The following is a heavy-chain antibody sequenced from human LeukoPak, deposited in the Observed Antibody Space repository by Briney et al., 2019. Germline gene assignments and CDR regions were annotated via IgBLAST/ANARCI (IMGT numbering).Heavy chain of an antibody. Sequence: ASVKVSCKASGYTFTNYFMHWVRQAPGQGQEWMGWINPNTGGTNYAQKFQGRVTMTRDTSISTAYMELSRLRSHDTAVYYCARAGTVITMIVVVMSGSDAFDIWGQGTMVTVSS. CDR2: INPNTGGT. D-gene: IGHD3-22*01. V-gene: IGHV1-2*02. CDR3: ARAGTVITMIVVVMSGSDAFDI. J-gene: IGHJ3*02. CDR1: GYTFTNYF.